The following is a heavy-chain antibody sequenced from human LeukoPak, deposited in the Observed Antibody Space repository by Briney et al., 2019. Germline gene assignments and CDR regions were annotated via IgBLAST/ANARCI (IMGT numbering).Heavy chain of an antibody. V-gene: IGHV4-31*03. CDR3: ASEHYGDYDY. J-gene: IGHJ4*02. Sequence: SETLSLTCTVSGGSISSGGYYWSWIRQHPGKGLEWIGYIYYSGSTYYNPSLKSRVTISVDTSKNQFSLKLSSVTAADTAVYYCASEHYGDYDYWGQGTLVTVSS. CDR1: GGSISSGGYY. D-gene: IGHD4-17*01. CDR2: IYYSGST.